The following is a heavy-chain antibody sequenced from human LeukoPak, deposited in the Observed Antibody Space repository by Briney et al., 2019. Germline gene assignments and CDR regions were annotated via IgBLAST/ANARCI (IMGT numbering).Heavy chain of an antibody. CDR2: IYTSGST. CDR1: GGSISSYY. Sequence: SETLSLTCTVSGGSISSYYWSWIRQPAGKGLEWIGRIYTSGSTNYNPSLKSRVTMSVDTSKNQFSLKLSSVTAADTAVYYCAGYSSSWYPRSSGYYYGMDVWGQGTTVTVSS. V-gene: IGHV4-59*10. J-gene: IGHJ6*02. D-gene: IGHD6-13*01. CDR3: AGYSSSWYPRSSGYYYGMDV.